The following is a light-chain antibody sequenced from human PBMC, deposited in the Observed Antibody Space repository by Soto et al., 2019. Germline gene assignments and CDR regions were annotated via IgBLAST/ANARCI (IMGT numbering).Light chain of an antibody. Sequence: QSALTQPASVSGSPGQSITISCTGTSSDVGSCDVVSWYQQHPGKVPKLLISEGSKRPSGVSNRFSGSKSGNTASLTISGLQAEDEADYYCPSYVGSNTYVFGTGTKLTVL. V-gene: IGLV2-23*01. J-gene: IGLJ1*01. CDR1: SSDVGSCDV. CDR3: PSYVGSNTYV. CDR2: EGS.